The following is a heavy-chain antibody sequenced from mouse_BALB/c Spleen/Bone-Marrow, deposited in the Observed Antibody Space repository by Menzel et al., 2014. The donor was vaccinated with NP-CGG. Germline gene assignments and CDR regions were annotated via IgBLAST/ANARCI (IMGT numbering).Heavy chain of an antibody. Sequence: DVMLVESGGGLVKPGGSLKLSCAASGFTFSDYYMYWVRQTPEKRLEWVATISDGGSYTYYPDSVKGRFTISRDNAKNNLYLQMGSLKSEDTAMYYCVLRWFAYWGQGTLVTVSA. CDR1: GFTFSDYY. CDR2: ISDGGSYT. CDR3: VLRWFAY. D-gene: IGHD1-1*01. J-gene: IGHJ3*01. V-gene: IGHV5-4*02.